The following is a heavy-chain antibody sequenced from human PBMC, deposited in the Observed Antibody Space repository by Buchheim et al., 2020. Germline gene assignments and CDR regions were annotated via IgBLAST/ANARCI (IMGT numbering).Heavy chain of an antibody. Sequence: QVQLQQWGAGLLKPSETLSLTCAVYGGSFSGYYWSWIRQPPGKGLEWIGEINHSGSTNYNPSLKSRVTISVDTSKNQFSLKLSSVTAADTAVYYCARGRRGYTRTGLIGQIFDYWGQGTL. CDR2: INHSGST. D-gene: IGHD6-13*01. V-gene: IGHV4-34*01. J-gene: IGHJ4*02. CDR1: GGSFSGYY. CDR3: ARGRRGYTRTGLIGQIFDY.